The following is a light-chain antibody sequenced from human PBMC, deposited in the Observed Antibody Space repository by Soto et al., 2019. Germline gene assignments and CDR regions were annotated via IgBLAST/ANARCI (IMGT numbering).Light chain of an antibody. CDR1: QTINRW. Sequence: DIQMTQSPSTLSASVGDTVIITCRASQTINRWLAWYQQKSGKAPKVLIYMASNLERGAPSRFNGSGSGTEFTLTISNLQPDDFATYYCQQYLSYPWTFGQGTKVEIK. CDR3: QQYLSYPWT. CDR2: MAS. J-gene: IGKJ1*01. V-gene: IGKV1-5*03.